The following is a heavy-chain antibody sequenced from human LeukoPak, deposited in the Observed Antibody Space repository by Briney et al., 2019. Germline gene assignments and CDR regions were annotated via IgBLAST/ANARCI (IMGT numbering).Heavy chain of an antibody. CDR3: ARDGDSSGWTRSDY. CDR2: IYHSGST. V-gene: IGHV4-59*12. J-gene: IGHJ4*02. Sequence: SETLSLTCTVSGGSISSYYWSWIRQPPGKGLEWIGEIYHSGSTNYNPSLKSRVTISADRSKNQFSLKLSSVTAADTAVYYCARDGDSSGWTRSDYWGQGTLVTVSS. D-gene: IGHD6-19*01. CDR1: GGSISSYY.